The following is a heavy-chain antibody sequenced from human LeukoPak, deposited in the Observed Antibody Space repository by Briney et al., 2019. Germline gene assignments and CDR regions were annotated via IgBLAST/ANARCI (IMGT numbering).Heavy chain of an antibody. CDR2: IWYDGSNK. D-gene: IGHD5-24*01. Sequence: TGGSLRLSCAASGFTFSNYDVHWVRQAPGKGLEWVAVIWYDGSNKYYVDSVKGRLTISRDISKNTLYLQMNSLSAEDTAVYYCARHGYNYGFDYWGQGTLVTVSS. CDR1: GFTFSNYD. V-gene: IGHV3-33*01. J-gene: IGHJ4*02. CDR3: ARHGYNYGFDY.